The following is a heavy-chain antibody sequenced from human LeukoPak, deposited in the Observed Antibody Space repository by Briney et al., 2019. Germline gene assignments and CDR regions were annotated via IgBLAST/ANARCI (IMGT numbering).Heavy chain of an antibody. CDR1: GFTFSDYS. Sequence: PGGSLRLSCAASGFTFSDYSMNWVRQAPGKGLEWVSSISSSSNIYYADSLKGRFTISRDNAKSSLYLQMNSLRVEDTAVYYCTKAEGGHCSSTSCHLDYWGQGTLVTVSS. V-gene: IGHV3-69-1*01. CDR3: TKAEGGHCSSTSCHLDY. D-gene: IGHD2-2*01. J-gene: IGHJ4*02. CDR2: ISSSSNI.